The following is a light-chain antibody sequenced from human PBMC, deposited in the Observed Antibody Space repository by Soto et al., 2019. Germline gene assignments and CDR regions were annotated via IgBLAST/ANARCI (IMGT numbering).Light chain of an antibody. J-gene: IGKJ4*01. CDR3: QQRSKWSQVT. CDR1: QRVSSY. CDR2: DAS. V-gene: IGKV3-11*01. Sequence: EIVLTQSPATLSLSPGERATLSCRASQRVSSYLAWYQQKPGQAPRLLIYDASNRATGIPARFSVSGSGTDVTLAISSLEPEYFAIYYCQQRSKWSQVTFGGGTKVEIK.